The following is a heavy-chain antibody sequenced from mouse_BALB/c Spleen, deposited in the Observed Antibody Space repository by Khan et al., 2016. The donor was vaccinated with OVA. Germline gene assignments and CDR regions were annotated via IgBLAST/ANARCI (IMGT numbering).Heavy chain of an antibody. V-gene: IGHV1S136*01. CDR2: INPYNDGT. CDR3: ARDYGSSFWFAY. CDR1: GYTFTNYI. D-gene: IGHD1-1*01. Sequence: VQLQQPGPELVKPGASVKMSCKASGYTFTNYIIHWVKQKPGQGLEWIGCINPYNDGTKYNEKFKGKATLTSDKSSSTAYMELSGLTSEDSAVYYCARDYGSSFWFAYWGQGTLVTVSA. J-gene: IGHJ3*01.